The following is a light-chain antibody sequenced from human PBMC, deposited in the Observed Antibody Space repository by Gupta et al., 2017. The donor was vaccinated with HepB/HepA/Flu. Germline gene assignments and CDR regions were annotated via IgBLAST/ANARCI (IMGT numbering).Light chain of an antibody. Sequence: VVMTQSPATLSVSPGESATLSCRADQSVSTNLAWYQQKPVQAPRLLIYDASTRATGIPARFRGSGSGTEFTRTVSSLQSDDFAVYSCQQYDNWWTFGQGSKVEIK. V-gene: IGKV3-15*01. CDR1: QSVSTN. CDR3: QQYDNWWT. J-gene: IGKJ1*01. CDR2: DAS.